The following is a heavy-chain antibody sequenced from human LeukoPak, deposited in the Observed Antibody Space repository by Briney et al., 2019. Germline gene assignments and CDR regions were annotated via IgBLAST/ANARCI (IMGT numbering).Heavy chain of an antibody. D-gene: IGHD4-23*01. CDR3: ARGNSDAFDI. V-gene: IGHV3-33*01. CDR1: GFTFSNYA. CDR2: IWYDGSYK. Sequence: GRSLKLSCAASGFTFSNYAMHWVRQAPGKGLEWMAIIWYDGSYKYHADSVKGRFTISRDNSKNTLYLQVNSLTAEDTAVYYCARGNSDAFDIWGHGTMVTVSS. J-gene: IGHJ3*02.